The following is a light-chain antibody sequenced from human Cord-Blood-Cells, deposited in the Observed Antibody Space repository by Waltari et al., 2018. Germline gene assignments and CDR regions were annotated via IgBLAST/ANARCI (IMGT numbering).Light chain of an antibody. Sequence: QSALTQPASVSGSPGQSITIPCTGTSSDVGGSNYVSWYHHHPGKAPQLMIYDVSNRPSGVSNRFSGSKSGNTASLTISGLQAEDEADYYCSSYTSSSTLVFGTGTKVTVL. CDR2: DVS. CDR1: SSDVGGSNY. J-gene: IGLJ1*01. CDR3: SSYTSSSTLV. V-gene: IGLV2-14*03.